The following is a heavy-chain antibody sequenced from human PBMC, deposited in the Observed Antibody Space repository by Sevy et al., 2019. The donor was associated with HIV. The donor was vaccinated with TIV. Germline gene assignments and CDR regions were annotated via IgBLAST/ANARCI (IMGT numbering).Heavy chain of an antibody. V-gene: IGHV3-30*04. Sequence: GGSLRLSCAASRFNFSNYAMHWVRQAPGKGLEWVALILHDGSNEHYADSVKGRFTISRDNSQNTVYLQINSLRPEDTAVYYCARDRLLSLLDFWGQGTLVTVSS. J-gene: IGHJ4*02. CDR1: RFNFSNYA. CDR2: ILHDGSNE. D-gene: IGHD2-21*01. CDR3: ARDRLLSLLDF.